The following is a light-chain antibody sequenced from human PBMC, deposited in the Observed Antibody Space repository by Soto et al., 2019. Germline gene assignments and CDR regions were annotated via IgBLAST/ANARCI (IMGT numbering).Light chain of an antibody. Sequence: AIRRTQVPCSLSXXXXXXXXXXXRSSQGMSSYLAWYQQKPGKAPKLLIYAASTLQSGVPSRFSGSGSGTDFTLTISCLQSDDFATYSCQQHNSYPWTFGQGTKVDI. CDR1: QGMSSY. CDR2: AAS. J-gene: IGKJ1*01. V-gene: IGKV1-8*01. CDR3: QQHNSYPWT.